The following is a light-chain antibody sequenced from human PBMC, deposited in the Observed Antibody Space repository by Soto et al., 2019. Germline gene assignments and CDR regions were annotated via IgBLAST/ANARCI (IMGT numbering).Light chain of an antibody. CDR3: SSFTTTYFYV. V-gene: IGLV2-14*01. J-gene: IGLJ1*01. CDR1: GGDIGAYNY. CDR2: GVT. Sequence: QSALTQPASVSGSLGQSITLSCTGSGGDIGAYNYVSWYQQHPGKAPRLIIYGVTHRPSGVSSRFSASKSAYTASLTISALQAEDEADYYCSSFTTTYFYVFGPGTKVTVL.